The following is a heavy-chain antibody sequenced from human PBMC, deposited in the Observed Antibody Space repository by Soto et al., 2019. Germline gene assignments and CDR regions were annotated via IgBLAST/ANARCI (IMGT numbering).Heavy chain of an antibody. CDR2: LIPIFDTT. D-gene: IGHD3-3*01. CDR1: GGTFSSFA. V-gene: IGHV1-69*01. CDR3: ARARAERARSYYFWGGSFDA. J-gene: IGHJ4*02. Sequence: QVQLVQSGAEVKRPGSSMKVSCKASGGTFSSFAISWVRQAPGQGLEWMGGLIPIFDTTNHAQKFQGRVSIIADESTSTAYMELSSLRFEDTAVYYCARARAERARSYYFWGGSFDAWGQGTLVSVSS.